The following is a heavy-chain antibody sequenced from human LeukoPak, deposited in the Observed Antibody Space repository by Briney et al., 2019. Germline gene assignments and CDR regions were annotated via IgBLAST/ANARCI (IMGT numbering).Heavy chain of an antibody. J-gene: IGHJ4*02. V-gene: IGHV4-39*01. CDR2: VYYDGSA. Sequence: SETLSLTCGVSGDSIRSSIYYWGWIRQPPGTGLEWIGSVYYDGSAYYNPSLKSRVTISVDTSKNQLSLKLSSVTAADTAVYYCARPLTRGGTYYVWGQGTLVTASS. CDR3: ARPLTRGGTYYV. CDR1: GDSIRSSIYY. D-gene: IGHD1-26*01.